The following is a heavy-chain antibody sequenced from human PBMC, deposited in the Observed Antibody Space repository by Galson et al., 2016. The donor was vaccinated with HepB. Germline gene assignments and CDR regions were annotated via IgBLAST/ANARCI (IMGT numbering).Heavy chain of an antibody. J-gene: IGHJ6*02. CDR2: IIPIFGTA. Sequence: SVKVSCKASGGTFSSYAISWVQQAPGQGLEWMGGIIPIFGTANYAQKFQGRVTITADKSTSTAYMELSSLRSEDTAVYYCARAQDERYYGMDVWGQGTTVIVSS. CDR1: GGTFSSYA. CDR3: ARAQDERYYGMDV. D-gene: IGHD1-1*01. V-gene: IGHV1-69*06.